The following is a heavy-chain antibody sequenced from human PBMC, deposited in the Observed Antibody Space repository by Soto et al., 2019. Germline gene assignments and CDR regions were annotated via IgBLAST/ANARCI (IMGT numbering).Heavy chain of an antibody. CDR1: GFTFSSCG. J-gene: IGHJ3*02. Sequence: QVQLVESGGGVVQPGRSLRLSCAASGFTFSSCGMHWVRQAPGKGLEWVAVISYDGSNKYYADSVKGRFTISRDNSKNTLYLQMNSLRAEDTAVYYCAKDHVGYSSLGDAFDIWGQGTMVTVSS. D-gene: IGHD6-13*01. CDR3: AKDHVGYSSLGDAFDI. CDR2: ISYDGSNK. V-gene: IGHV3-30*18.